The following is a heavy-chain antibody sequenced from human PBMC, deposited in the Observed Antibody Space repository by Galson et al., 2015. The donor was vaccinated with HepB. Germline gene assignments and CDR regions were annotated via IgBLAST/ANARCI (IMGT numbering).Heavy chain of an antibody. CDR2: ISSSSSYI. Sequence: SLRLSCAASGFTFSSYSMNWVRQAPGKGLEWVSSISSSSSYIYYADSVKGRFTISRDNAKNSLYLQMNSLRAEDTAVYYCARLEATEIAAAHDCWGQGTLVTVSS. J-gene: IGHJ4*02. CDR1: GFTFSSYS. D-gene: IGHD6-13*01. V-gene: IGHV3-21*01. CDR3: ARLEATEIAAAHDC.